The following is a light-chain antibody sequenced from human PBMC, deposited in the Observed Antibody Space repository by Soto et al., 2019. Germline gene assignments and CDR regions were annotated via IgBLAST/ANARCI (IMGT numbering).Light chain of an antibody. CDR2: GDS. CDR3: QSYDSTLSGSRV. V-gene: IGLV1-40*01. CDR1: SSNIGAGYD. Sequence: QTVVTQPPSVSGAPGQRVTISCTGSSSNIGAGYDVHWYQQFPGTAPKLLIYGDSNRPSGVPDRFSGSKSGTSASLAITGLQAEDEADYYCQSYDSTLSGSRVFCGGTKLTVL. J-gene: IGLJ2*01.